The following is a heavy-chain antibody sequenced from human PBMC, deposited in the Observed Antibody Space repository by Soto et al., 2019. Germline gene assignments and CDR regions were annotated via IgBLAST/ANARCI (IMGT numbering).Heavy chain of an antibody. Sequence: VQLLESGGGLVQPGRPLRLSCAASGFTFSSYGMHWVRQAPGKGLEWVAVISYDGSNKYYADSVKGRFTISRDNSKNTLYLQMNSLRAEDTAVYYCAKGDSGSYLFGYWGQGTLVTVSS. V-gene: IGHV3-30*18. CDR3: AKGDSGSYLFGY. CDR2: ISYDGSNK. CDR1: GFTFSSYG. D-gene: IGHD1-26*01. J-gene: IGHJ4*02.